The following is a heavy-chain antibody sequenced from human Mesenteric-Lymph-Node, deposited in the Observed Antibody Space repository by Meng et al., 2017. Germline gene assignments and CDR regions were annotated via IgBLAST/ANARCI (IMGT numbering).Heavy chain of an antibody. V-gene: IGHV4-39*07. J-gene: IGHJ3*02. D-gene: IGHD3-9*01. Sequence: SETLSLTCTVSGDSIISSSYYWGWVRQSPGKGLEWIASVYYSGTTYHNPSLKSRVTLSVDTSKNQFSLKLTSVTAADTAVYYCARELDYDILTGRAFDIWGQGTMVTVSS. CDR3: ARELDYDILTGRAFDI. CDR1: GDSIISSSYY. CDR2: VYYSGTT.